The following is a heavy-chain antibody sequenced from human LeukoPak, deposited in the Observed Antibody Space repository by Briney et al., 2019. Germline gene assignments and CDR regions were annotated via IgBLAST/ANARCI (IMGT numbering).Heavy chain of an antibody. CDR2: IYHSGST. CDR3: ARAGYCSSTSCRGAPLVED. D-gene: IGHD2-2*01. Sequence: PSETLSLTCAVSGGSISSSNWWSWVRQPPGKGLEWIGEIYHSGSTYYNPSLKSRVTISVDRSKNQFSLKLSSVTAADTAVYYCARAGYCSSTSCRGAPLVEDWGQGTLVTVSS. V-gene: IGHV4-4*02. J-gene: IGHJ4*02. CDR1: GGSISSSNW.